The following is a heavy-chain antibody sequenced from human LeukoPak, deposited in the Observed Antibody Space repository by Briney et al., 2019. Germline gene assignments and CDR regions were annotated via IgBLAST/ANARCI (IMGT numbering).Heavy chain of an antibody. CDR2: INPSGGST. D-gene: IGHD3-10*01. V-gene: IGHV1-46*01. CDR3: ARDGGYYYGSGSYWGFGYYYGMDV. J-gene: IGHJ6*02. CDR1: GYTFTSCY. Sequence: GASVKVSCKASGYTFTSCYMHWVRQAPGQGLEWMGIINPSGGSTSYAQKFQGRVTMTRDTSTSTVYMELSSLRSEDTAVYYCARDGGYYYGSGSYWGFGYYYGMDVWGQGTTVTVSS.